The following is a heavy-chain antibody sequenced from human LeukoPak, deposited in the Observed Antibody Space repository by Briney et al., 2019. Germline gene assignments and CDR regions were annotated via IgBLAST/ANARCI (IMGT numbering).Heavy chain of an antibody. D-gene: IGHD5-12*01. CDR1: GGTFSSYA. V-gene: IGHV1-69*05. CDR3: ARVGTWLRFFDY. CDR2: IIPIFGTA. J-gene: IGHJ4*02. Sequence: WASVKVSCKASGGTFSSYAISWVRQAPEQGLEWMGRIIPIFGTANYAQKFQGRVTITTDESTSTAYMELGSLRSDDTAVYYCARVGTWLRFFDYWGQGTLVTVSS.